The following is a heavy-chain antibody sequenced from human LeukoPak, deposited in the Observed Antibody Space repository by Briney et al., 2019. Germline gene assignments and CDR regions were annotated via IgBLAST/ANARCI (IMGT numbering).Heavy chain of an antibody. CDR2: INPSGGT. V-gene: IGHV1-46*01. CDR3: AREGVAGTGLDF. Sequence: ASVKVSCKASGYTFTSYYMHWVRQAPGQGLEWMRIINPSGGTSYTQNLQGRITMTRDTSTSTLYMELSSLRSEDTAVYYCAREGVAGTGLDFWGQGTLVTVSS. J-gene: IGHJ4*02. D-gene: IGHD6-13*01. CDR1: GYTFTSYY.